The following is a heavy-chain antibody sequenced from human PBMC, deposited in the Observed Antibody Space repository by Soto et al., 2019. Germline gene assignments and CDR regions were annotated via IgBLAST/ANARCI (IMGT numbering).Heavy chain of an antibody. CDR3: ARDLRGYSYGPLGY. Sequence: LRLSCAASGFTFSSYGMHWVRQAPGKGLEWVAVIWYDGSNKYYADSVKGRFTISRDNSKNTLYLQMNSLRAEDTAVYYCARDLRGYSYGPLGYWGQGTLITVSS. V-gene: IGHV3-33*01. J-gene: IGHJ4*02. D-gene: IGHD5-18*01. CDR2: IWYDGSNK. CDR1: GFTFSSYG.